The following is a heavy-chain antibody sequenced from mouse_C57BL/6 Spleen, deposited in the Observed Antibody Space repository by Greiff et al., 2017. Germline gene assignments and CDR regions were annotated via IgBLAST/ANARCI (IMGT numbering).Heavy chain of an antibody. Sequence: VQLQQPGAELVKPGASVKLSCKASGYTFTSYWMQWVKQRPGQGLEWIGEIDPSDSYTNYNQKFKGKATLTVDTSSSTAYMQLSSLTSEDSAVYYCARGRTTPDFDYWGQGTTLTVSS. CDR2: IDPSDSYT. CDR1: GYTFTSYW. V-gene: IGHV1-50*01. D-gene: IGHD6-1*01. CDR3: ARGRTTPDFDY. J-gene: IGHJ2*01.